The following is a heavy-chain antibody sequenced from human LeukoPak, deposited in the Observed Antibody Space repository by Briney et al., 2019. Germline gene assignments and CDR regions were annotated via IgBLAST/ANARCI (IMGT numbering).Heavy chain of an antibody. CDR1: GYTFTSYG. CDR3: ARGYCSSTSCLTSNWFDP. CDR2: ISAYNGNT. Sequence: ASVKVSCKASGYTFTSYGISWVRQAPGQGLEWMGWISAYNGNTNYAQKLQGRVTMTTDTSTSTAYMELRSLRSDDTAVYYCARGYCSSTSCLTSNWFDPWGQGTLVTVSS. D-gene: IGHD2-2*01. V-gene: IGHV1-18*01. J-gene: IGHJ5*02.